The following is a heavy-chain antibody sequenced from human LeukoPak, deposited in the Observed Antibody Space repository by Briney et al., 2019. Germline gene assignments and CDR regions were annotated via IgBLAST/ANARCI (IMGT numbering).Heavy chain of an antibody. CDR3: AGTYVWGSYRYFDY. D-gene: IGHD3-16*02. CDR2: IYYSGST. J-gene: IGHJ4*02. CDR1: GDSIDDSY. V-gene: IGHV4-59*01. Sequence: SETLSLTCTVSGDSIDDSYSSWIRQPPGKGLEWIGFIYYSGSTNYNPSLKSRVAISVDTSKNQFSLKLSSVTAADTAVYYCAGTYVWGSYRYFDYWGQGTLVTVS.